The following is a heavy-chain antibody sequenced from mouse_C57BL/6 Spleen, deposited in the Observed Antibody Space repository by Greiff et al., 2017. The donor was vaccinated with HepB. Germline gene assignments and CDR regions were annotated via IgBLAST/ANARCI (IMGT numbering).Heavy chain of an antibody. V-gene: IGHV5-4*01. CDR3: ARESYGGCFDY. D-gene: IGHD1-1*01. Sequence: EVKLEESGGGLVKPGGSLKLSCAASGFTFSSYAMSWVRQTPEKRLEWVATISDGGSYTYYPDNVKGRVTISRDNAKNNLYLQMSHLKSEDSAMYYCARESYGGCFDYWGQGTTLTVSA. CDR2: ISDGGSYT. CDR1: GFTFSSYA. J-gene: IGHJ2*01.